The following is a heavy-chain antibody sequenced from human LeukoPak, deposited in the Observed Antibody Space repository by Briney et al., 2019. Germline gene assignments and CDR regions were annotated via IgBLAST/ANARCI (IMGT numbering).Heavy chain of an antibody. CDR1: GYSFTAYF. V-gene: IGHV1-18*01. CDR2: ISAYNGNT. D-gene: IGHD6-13*01. Sequence: ASVKVSCKASGYSFTAYFIHWVRQAPGQGLEWMGWISAYNGNTNYAQKLQGRVTMTTDTSTSTAYMELRSLRSDDTAVYYCAVSPPRYSSSWYHFDYWGQGTLVTVSS. CDR3: AVSPPRYSSSWYHFDY. J-gene: IGHJ4*02.